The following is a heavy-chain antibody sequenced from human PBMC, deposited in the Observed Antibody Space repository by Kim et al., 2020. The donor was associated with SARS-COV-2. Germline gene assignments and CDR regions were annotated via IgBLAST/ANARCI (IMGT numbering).Heavy chain of an antibody. V-gene: IGHV7-4-1*02. CDR3: ASHHHGYYYGSGSYPYGMAV. CDR2: INTNTGNP. J-gene: IGHJ6*02. D-gene: IGHD3-10*01. Sequence: ASVKVSCKASGYTFTSYAMNWVRQAPGQGLEWMGWINTNTGNPTHAQGFTGRFVFSLDTSVSTAYLQISSLKAEDTAVYYCASHHHGYYYGSGSYPYGMAVCGQGTTVTVSS. CDR1: GYTFTSYA.